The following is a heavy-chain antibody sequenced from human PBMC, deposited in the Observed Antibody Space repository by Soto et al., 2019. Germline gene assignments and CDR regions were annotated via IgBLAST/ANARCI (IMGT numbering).Heavy chain of an antibody. Sequence: SETLSLTCTVSGGSISSSSYYWGWIRQPPGKGLEWIGSIYYSGSTYYNPSLKSRVTISVDTSKNQFSLKLSSVTAADTAVCYWAKQKRFGDYYMDVWGKGTTVTVSS. J-gene: IGHJ6*03. D-gene: IGHD3-10*01. CDR3: AKQKRFGDYYMDV. CDR2: IYYSGST. CDR1: GGSISSSSYY. V-gene: IGHV4-39*01.